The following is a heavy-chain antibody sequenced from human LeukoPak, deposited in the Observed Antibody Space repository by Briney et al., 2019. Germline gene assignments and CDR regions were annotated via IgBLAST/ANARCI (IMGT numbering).Heavy chain of an antibody. CDR1: GGSISSYY. D-gene: IGHD6-13*01. CDR3: AIRGVRGSSL. Sequence: PSETLSLTCTVSGGSISSYYWSWIRQPPGKGLEWIGYIYTSGSTNYNPSLKSRVTISVDTSKNQFSLKLSSVTAADTAVYYCAIRGVRGSSLWGQATLVTVSS. CDR2: IYTSGST. V-gene: IGHV4-4*09. J-gene: IGHJ4*02.